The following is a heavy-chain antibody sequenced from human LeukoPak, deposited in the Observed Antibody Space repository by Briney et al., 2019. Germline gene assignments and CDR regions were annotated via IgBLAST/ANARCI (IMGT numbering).Heavy chain of an antibody. CDR3: VRDLGRFDS. Sequence: SETLSLTCTVSGGSISGYNWSWIPQPAGKGLEWIGRIYSSGSTNYNPSLKSRVAMSVDTSKNQFSLWVTSVTAADTAVYFCVRDLGRFDSWGQGALVLVSS. CDR2: IYSSGST. J-gene: IGHJ5*01. V-gene: IGHV4-4*07. CDR1: GGSISGYN.